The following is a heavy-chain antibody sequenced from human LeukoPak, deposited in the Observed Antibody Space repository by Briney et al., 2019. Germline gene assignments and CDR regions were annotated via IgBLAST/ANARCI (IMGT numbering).Heavy chain of an antibody. CDR3: ARDGGMLRGLIDS. CDR2: IYYSGSK. D-gene: IGHD3-10*01. V-gene: IGHV4-59*01. Sequence: PGVSLRLSCAASGFTFSSYSMNWIRQPPGKGLEWIGYIYYSGSKNYIPSLKGRVTISVDTSKNHFFLKLSSVTAADTAVYYCARDGGMLRGLIDSWGQGTLVTLS. CDR1: GFTFSSYS. J-gene: IGHJ4*02.